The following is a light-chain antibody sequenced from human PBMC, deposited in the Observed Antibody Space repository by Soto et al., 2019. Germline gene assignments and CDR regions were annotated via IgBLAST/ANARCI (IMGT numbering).Light chain of an antibody. CDR2: DVS. CDR3: SAYTTRGPLV. CDR1: SSDIGDYNY. J-gene: IGLJ1*01. V-gene: IGLV2-14*01. Sequence: ALTQPASVSGSPGQSITISCVGTSSDIGDYNYVSWYQQHPGKVPKVIIYDVSNRPSGVSYRFSATKSGNTASLTISGLQAEYEDDSYCSAYTTRGPLVFGTGTKVTV.